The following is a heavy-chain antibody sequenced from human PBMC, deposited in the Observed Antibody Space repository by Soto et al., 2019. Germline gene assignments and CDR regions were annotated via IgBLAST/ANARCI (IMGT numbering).Heavy chain of an antibody. V-gene: IGHV3-11*06. Sequence: GGSLRLSCAASGFIFTDYSMTWIRQAPGKGLEWVSSISSTTNYIYYGDSMKGRFTISRDNAKNSLYLEMNSLRAEDTAVYYCARESEDLTSNFDYWGQGTLVTVSS. CDR1: GFIFTDYS. J-gene: IGHJ4*02. CDR2: ISSTTNYI. CDR3: ARESEDLTSNFDY.